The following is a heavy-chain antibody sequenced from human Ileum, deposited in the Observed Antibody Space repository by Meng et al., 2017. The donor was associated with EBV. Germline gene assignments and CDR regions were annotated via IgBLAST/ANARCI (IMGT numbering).Heavy chain of an antibody. D-gene: IGHD1-26*01. V-gene: IGHV3-15*01. CDR3: LSAFDC. CDR2: IKSKTDGGTI. Sequence: EVQLVESGGGLAKPGXXLRLSCVASGFSITNAWMTWVRQARGKGLEWVGRIKSKTDGGTIDYAAPVKGRFTISRDDSKNTLYLQMISLETEDTAVYYCLSAFDCWGQGTLVTVSS. J-gene: IGHJ4*02. CDR1: GFSITNAW.